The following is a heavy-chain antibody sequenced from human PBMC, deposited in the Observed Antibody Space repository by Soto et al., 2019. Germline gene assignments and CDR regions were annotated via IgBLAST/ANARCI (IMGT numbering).Heavy chain of an antibody. Sequence: PCVSIRLSCAACGFNFSSYWVHLVRQAPGKGLVCVSRINSDGSSTNYADSVKGRFTISRDNAKNTLFLQMNSLRAEDTAVYYSARVTYRSSYGYFVYCFGNWGQRTLVTVSS. CDR3: ARVTYRSSYGYFVYCFGN. J-gene: IGHJ4*02. CDR1: GFNFSSYW. D-gene: IGHD5-18*01. V-gene: IGHV3-74*01. CDR2: INSDGSST.